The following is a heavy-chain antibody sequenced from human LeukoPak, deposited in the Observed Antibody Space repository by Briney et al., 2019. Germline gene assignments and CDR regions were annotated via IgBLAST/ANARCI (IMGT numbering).Heavy chain of an antibody. V-gene: IGHV3-66*01. CDR3: ARGALYGGSCFDS. J-gene: IGHJ4*02. CDR2: IYSGGRT. CDR1: GFTVSSNY. Sequence: GGSLRLSCAASGFTVSSNYMSWVRQAPGKGLEWVSVIYSGGRTYYADSVEGRFTISRDNSKNTLYLQMNSLRAEDTAVYYCARGALYGGSCFDSWGQGTLVTVSS. D-gene: IGHD4/OR15-4a*01.